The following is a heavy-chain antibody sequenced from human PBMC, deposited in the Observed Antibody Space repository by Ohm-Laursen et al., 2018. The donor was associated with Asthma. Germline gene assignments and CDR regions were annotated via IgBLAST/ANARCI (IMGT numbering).Heavy chain of an antibody. CDR3: ARDDIVVVPAAYYYGMDV. Sequence: ASVKVSCKTSGYTFTGYYMHWVRQAPGQGLEWMGRINPNSGGTNYAQKFQGRVTMTRDTSISTAYMELSRLRSDDTAVYYCARDDIVVVPAAYYYGMDVWGQGTTVTVSS. CDR2: INPNSGGT. V-gene: IGHV1-2*06. D-gene: IGHD2-2*01. J-gene: IGHJ6*02. CDR1: GYTFTGYY.